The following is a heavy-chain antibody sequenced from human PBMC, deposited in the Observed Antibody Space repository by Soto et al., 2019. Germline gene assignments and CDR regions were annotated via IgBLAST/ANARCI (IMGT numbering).Heavy chain of an antibody. CDR3: IRGPRPSSVGTGAF. J-gene: IGHJ4*02. CDR2: INDDGTRT. V-gene: IGHV3-74*01. D-gene: IGHD3-10*01. CDR1: GFVFNMYW. Sequence: GGSLRLSCAASGFVFNMYWMHWVRQVPGEGREWVTRINDDGTRTDYADSAKGRFTISRDNAKDILYLQMNALRVDDTAVYYCIRGPRPSSVGTGAFWGQGTLVTVSS.